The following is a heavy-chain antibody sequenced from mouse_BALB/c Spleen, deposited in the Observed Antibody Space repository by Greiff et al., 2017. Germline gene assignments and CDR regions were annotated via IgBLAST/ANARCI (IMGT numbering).Heavy chain of an antibody. V-gene: IGHV2-9*02. Sequence: QVQLKESGPGLVAPSQSLSITCTVSGFSLTSYGVHWVRQPPGKGLEWLGVIWAGGSTNYNSALMSRLSISKDNSKSQVFLKMNSLQTDDTAMYYCARERGNYYGYAMDYWGQGTSVTVSS. CDR2: IWAGGST. CDR3: ARERGNYYGYAMDY. CDR1: GFSLTSYG. J-gene: IGHJ4*01. D-gene: IGHD1-1*01.